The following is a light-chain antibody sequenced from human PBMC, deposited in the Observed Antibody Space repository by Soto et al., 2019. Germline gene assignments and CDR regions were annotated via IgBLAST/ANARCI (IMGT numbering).Light chain of an antibody. Sequence: EIVMTQSPATLSVSPGERATLSCRASQSFSSNLAWYQQKPGQAPGLLIYCTSTRATGIPARFSGSGSGTEFTLTISSLQSEDFAVYYCQQYYNWPRTFGQGTKVEIK. CDR3: QQYYNWPRT. CDR2: CTS. CDR1: QSFSSN. V-gene: IGKV3-15*01. J-gene: IGKJ1*01.